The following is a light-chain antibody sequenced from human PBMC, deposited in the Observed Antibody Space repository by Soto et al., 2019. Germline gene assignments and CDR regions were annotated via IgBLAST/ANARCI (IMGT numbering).Light chain of an antibody. V-gene: IGLV2-8*01. J-gene: IGLJ3*02. CDR2: EVS. Sequence: QSALTQPPSASGSLGQSVTISCTGTSSDIGDYNYVSWYQQHAGKAPKLMIYEVSQRPSGVPDRFSGSKSGNTASLTVSGLQAEDGADYYFGLFVGGKSFVFGGGTQLTVL. CDR3: GLFVGGKSFV. CDR1: SSDIGDYNY.